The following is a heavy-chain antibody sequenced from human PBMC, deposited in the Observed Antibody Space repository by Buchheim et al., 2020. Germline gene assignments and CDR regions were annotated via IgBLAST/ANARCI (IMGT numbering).Heavy chain of an antibody. CDR3: ARGGRKGVLRFLEWLLFPSFDY. V-gene: IGHV4-34*01. Sequence: QVQLQQWGAGLLKPSETLSLTCAVYGGSFSGYYWSWIRQPPGKGLEWSGEINHSGSTNYNPSLKSRVTITADTSQNQFSLKLSSVTAADTAVYYCARGGRKGVLRFLEWLLFPSFDYWGQGTL. J-gene: IGHJ4*02. D-gene: IGHD3-3*01. CDR1: GGSFSGYY. CDR2: INHSGST.